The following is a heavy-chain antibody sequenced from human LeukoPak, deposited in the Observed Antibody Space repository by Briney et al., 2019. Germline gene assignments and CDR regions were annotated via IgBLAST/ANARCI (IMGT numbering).Heavy chain of an antibody. J-gene: IGHJ4*02. CDR1: GFTVSSNY. CDR2: IYSGSST. D-gene: IGHD3-16*02. CDR3: ARVQDDYVWGSYRQHFLYYFDY. Sequence: GGSLRLSCAASGFTVSSNYMSWVRQAPGKRLEWVSVIYSGSSTYYADSVKGRFTISRDNSKNTLYLQMNSLRDEDTAVYYCARVQDDYVWGSYRQHFLYYFDYWGQGTLVTVSS. V-gene: IGHV3-66*01.